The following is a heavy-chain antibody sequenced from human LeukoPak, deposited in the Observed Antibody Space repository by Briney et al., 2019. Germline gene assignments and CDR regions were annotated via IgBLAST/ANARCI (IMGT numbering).Heavy chain of an antibody. CDR3: ARAGLLHCSSTSCFYYYYYGMDV. J-gene: IGHJ6*02. Sequence: PSETLSLTCTVSGGSISSYYWSWIRQPPGKGLEWIGYIYYSGSTNYSPSLESRVTISVDTSKNQFSLKLSSVTAADTAVYYCARAGLLHCSSTSCFYYYYYGMDVWGQGTTVTVSS. CDR1: GGSISSYY. D-gene: IGHD2-2*01. CDR2: IYYSGST. V-gene: IGHV4-59*12.